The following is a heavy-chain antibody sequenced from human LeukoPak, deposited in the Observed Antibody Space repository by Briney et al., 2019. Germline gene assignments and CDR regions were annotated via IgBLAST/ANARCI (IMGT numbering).Heavy chain of an antibody. CDR1: GGSISSSSYY. V-gene: IGHV4-39*01. J-gene: IGHJ4*02. Sequence: SETLSLTCTVSGGSISSSSYYWGWIRQPPGKGLEWIGSIYYSGSTYYNPSLKSRVTISVDTSKNQFSLKLSSVTAADTAVYYCARHCIQGGHNAQFDYWGQGTLVTVSS. D-gene: IGHD1-1*01. CDR2: IYYSGST. CDR3: ARHCIQGGHNAQFDY.